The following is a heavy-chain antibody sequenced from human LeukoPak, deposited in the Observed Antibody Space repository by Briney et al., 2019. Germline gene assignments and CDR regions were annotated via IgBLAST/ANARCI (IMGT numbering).Heavy chain of an antibody. D-gene: IGHD6-13*01. CDR3: ARSYSSSSVLSYYYFYMDV. CDR1: GGSISSDYYS. V-gene: IGHV4-61*02. Sequence: TSQTLSLTRTVSGGSISSDYYSWSWIRQPAGRGLEWIGRIYTSGSTNYNPSLKSRVTISVDTSKNHFSLELTSVTAADTAVYYCARSYSSSSVLSYYYFYMDVWGKGTTVTVSS. CDR2: IYTSGST. J-gene: IGHJ6*03.